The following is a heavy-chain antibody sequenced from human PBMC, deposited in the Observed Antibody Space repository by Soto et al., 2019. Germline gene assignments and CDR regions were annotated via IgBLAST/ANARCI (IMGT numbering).Heavy chain of an antibody. D-gene: IGHD6-13*01. J-gene: IGHJ5*02. CDR2: IYHSGST. CDR3: ARDRSIAAAGTGWFDP. CDR1: GGSISSSNW. V-gene: IGHV4-4*02. Sequence: SETLSLTCAVSGGSISSSNWWSWVRQPPGKGLEWIGEIYHSGSTNYNPSLKSRVTISVDKSKNQFSLKLSSVTAADTAVYYCARDRSIAAAGTGWFDPWGQGTLVTSPQ.